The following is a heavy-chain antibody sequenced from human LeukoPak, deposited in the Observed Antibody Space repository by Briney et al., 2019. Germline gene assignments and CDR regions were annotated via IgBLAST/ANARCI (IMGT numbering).Heavy chain of an antibody. J-gene: IGHJ5*02. V-gene: IGHV3-43*01. CDR2: ISWDGGSA. CDR1: GFTFDDYT. CDR3: AKSKGSGAHVCNS. D-gene: IGHD3-10*01. Sequence: GGSLRLSCAASGFTFDDYTMHWVRQAPGKGLEWVSLISWDGGSAYYADSVKGRFTISRDNNKNSLYLQMNSLRPEDTALYYCAKSKGSGAHVCNSWGQGTLVTVSS.